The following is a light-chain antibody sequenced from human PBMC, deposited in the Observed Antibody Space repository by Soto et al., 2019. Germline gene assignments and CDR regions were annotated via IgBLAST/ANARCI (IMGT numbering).Light chain of an antibody. Sequence: QSVLTQLPSASGTPGQRVTISCSGSSSNIGSDYVYWYQQLPGTAPKLLIYTNDQRPSGVPDRFSGSKSGTSASLAISGLRSEDEADYWCAAWDARLSAWVFGGGTKLTVL. J-gene: IGLJ3*02. CDR2: TND. CDR1: SSNIGSDY. V-gene: IGLV1-47*02. CDR3: AAWDARLSAWV.